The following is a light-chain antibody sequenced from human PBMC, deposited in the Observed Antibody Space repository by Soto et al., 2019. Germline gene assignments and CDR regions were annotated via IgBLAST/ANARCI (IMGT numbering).Light chain of an antibody. J-gene: IGLJ1*01. CDR2: DVS. CDR3: SSYTISSTPLYV. V-gene: IGLV2-14*01. CDR1: SSDVGAYDY. Sequence: QSALTQPASVSGSPGQSIAISCTGTSSDVGAYDYVSWYQQHPGKAPKLMIYDVSNRPSGVSNRFSGSKSGNTASLTISGLQAEDEDDYSCSSYTISSTPLYVFGTGTKLTVL.